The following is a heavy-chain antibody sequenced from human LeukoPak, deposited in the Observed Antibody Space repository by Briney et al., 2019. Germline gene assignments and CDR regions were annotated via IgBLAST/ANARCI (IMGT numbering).Heavy chain of an antibody. J-gene: IGHJ4*02. CDR3: ARYSGTYYVY. CDR2: INHSGST. CDR1: GGSFSGYY. V-gene: IGHV4-34*01. Sequence: ETLSLTCAVYGGSFSGYYWSWIRQPPGKGLEWIGEINHSGSTNYNPSLKSRVTISVDTSKNQFSLKLSSVTAADTAVYYCARYSGTYYVYWGQGTLVTVSS. D-gene: IGHD1-26*01.